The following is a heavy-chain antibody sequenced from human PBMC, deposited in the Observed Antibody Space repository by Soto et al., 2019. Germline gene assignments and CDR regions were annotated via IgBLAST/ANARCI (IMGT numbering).Heavy chain of an antibody. D-gene: IGHD6-19*01. Sequence: EVQLVESGGGLVQSGRSLRLSCAASAFTFDAYAMHWVRQAPGKGLEWVSGITWNSGTPGYADSVKGRFTISRDNAKNSLYLQMNSLRPEDTDFYYCAKEAISSGWSGGRKYYFDYWGQGTLVTVSS. J-gene: IGHJ4*02. V-gene: IGHV3-9*01. CDR2: ITWNSGTP. CDR3: AKEAISSGWSGGRKYYFDY. CDR1: AFTFDAYA.